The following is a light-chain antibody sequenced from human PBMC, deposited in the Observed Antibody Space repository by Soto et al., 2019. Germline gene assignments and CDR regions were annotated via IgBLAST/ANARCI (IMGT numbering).Light chain of an antibody. CDR3: QQSYSTPDT. V-gene: IGKV1-39*01. Sequence: DIQMTQSPSSLSASVGDRVTITCRASQSISSYLNWYQQKPGKAPKLLIYAASSLQSGVPSRFSGSGSGTDFTLTISSLQPEDFATYSCQQSYSTPDTCGQGTKLEIK. CDR1: QSISSY. CDR2: AAS. J-gene: IGKJ2*01.